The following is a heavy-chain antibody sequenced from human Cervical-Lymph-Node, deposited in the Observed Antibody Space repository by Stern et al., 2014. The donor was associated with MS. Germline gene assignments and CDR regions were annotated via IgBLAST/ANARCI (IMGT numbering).Heavy chain of an antibody. CDR3: ARHGGPNWNHEAHNWFDP. CDR1: EYTFNTHW. J-gene: IGHJ5*02. Sequence: LQLVESGGEVKKPGESLKISCTGSEYTFNTHWIDWVRQMPGKGLEWLGYISRGNSDTRYNPSLQGPVPIPADKSITTAYLHVSSLKASDSAMYFCARHGGPNWNHEAHNWFDPWGQGTLVTVSS. V-gene: IGHV5-51*03. D-gene: IGHD1-14*01. CDR2: ISRGNSDT.